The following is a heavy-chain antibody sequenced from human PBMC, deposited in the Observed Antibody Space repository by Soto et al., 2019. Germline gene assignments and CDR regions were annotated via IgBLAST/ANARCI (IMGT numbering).Heavy chain of an antibody. D-gene: IGHD6-13*01. CDR1: GFTFSSYA. Sequence: PGGSLRLSCAASGFTFSSYAMSWVRQAPGKGLEWVSGISGSGGSTYYADSVEGRFTISRDNSKNTLYLQMNSLRVEDTAVYYCANLPLYSGSWPIDFWGQGTLVTSPQ. J-gene: IGHJ4*02. CDR2: ISGSGGST. V-gene: IGHV3-23*01. CDR3: ANLPLYSGSWPIDF.